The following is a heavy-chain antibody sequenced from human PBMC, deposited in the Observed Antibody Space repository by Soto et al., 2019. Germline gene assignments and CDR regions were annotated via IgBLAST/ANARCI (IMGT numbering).Heavy chain of an antibody. J-gene: IGHJ4*02. CDR1: GFAFNNYG. CDR3: AREDSIIIPAVSDF. D-gene: IGHD2-2*01. CDR2: ISKSDYT. V-gene: IGHV3-21*01. Sequence: GGSLRLSCTVSGFAFNNYGINWVRQAPGKGLEWVSSISKSDYTYYSDTVKGRFAISRDNAKSSVSLQRNTLRVEDTAVHYCAREDSIIIPAVSDFWGQGTLVTVSS.